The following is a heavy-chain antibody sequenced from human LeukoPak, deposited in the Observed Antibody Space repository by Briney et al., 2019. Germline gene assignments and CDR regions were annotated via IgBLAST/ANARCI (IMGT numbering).Heavy chain of an antibody. CDR3: ARDASTTRVISASDN. CDR1: GYTFTDYY. J-gene: IGHJ4*02. CDR2: FNPNSGGT. V-gene: IGHV1-2*02. D-gene: IGHD2/OR15-2a*01. Sequence: ASVKVSCKASGYTFTDYYLHWVRQAPGQGLEWRGRFNPNSGGTDYAQMFQGRVTMTRDTSINTAYMELSGLRSDDTAVYYCARDASTTRVISASDNWCQGTLVTVSS.